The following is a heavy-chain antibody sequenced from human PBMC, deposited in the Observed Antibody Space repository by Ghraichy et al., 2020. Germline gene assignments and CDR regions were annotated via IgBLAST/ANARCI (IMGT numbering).Heavy chain of an antibody. Sequence: SETLSLTCTVSGGSIKSYYWSWIRQPPGKGLEWIGNIYNSGSTNYNPSLKSRVTISVDTSKNQFSLKLTSVTAADTAVYYCSRGMGYAGWYPNLDYWGQGTLVTVSS. CDR1: GGSIKSYY. V-gene: IGHV4-59*01. CDR3: SRGMGYAGWYPNLDY. J-gene: IGHJ4*02. D-gene: IGHD2-15*01. CDR2: IYNSGST.